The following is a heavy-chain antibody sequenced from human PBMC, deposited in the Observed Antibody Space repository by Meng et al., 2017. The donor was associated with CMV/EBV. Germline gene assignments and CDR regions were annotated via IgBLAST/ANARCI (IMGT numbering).Heavy chain of an antibody. Sequence: GESLKISCAASGFTFSSYAMSWVRQAPGEGLEWVSAISGSGGSTYYADSVKGRFTISRDNSKNTLYLQMNSLRAEDTAVYYCAKDFRELRDYSINTFDYWGQGTLVTVSS. J-gene: IGHJ4*02. V-gene: IGHV3-23*01. CDR3: AKDFRELRDYSINTFDY. D-gene: IGHD2-15*01. CDR1: GFTFSSYA. CDR2: ISGSGGST.